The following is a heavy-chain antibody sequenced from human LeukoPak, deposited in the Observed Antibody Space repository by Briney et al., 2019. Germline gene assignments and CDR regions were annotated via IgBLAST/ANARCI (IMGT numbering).Heavy chain of an antibody. Sequence: GESLQISCQGSGYNFTTYWIGWVGQMPGKGLGWMGIIYPGDSDTRYSPSFQGQVTISADKSISTAYLQWSSLKASATAKYCGASQTVYSSSSTYYYIDVWGKGTTVTVSS. CDR3: ASQTVYSSSSTYYYIDV. CDR1: GYNFTTYW. J-gene: IGHJ6*03. V-gene: IGHV5-51*01. CDR2: IYPGDSDT. D-gene: IGHD6-13*01.